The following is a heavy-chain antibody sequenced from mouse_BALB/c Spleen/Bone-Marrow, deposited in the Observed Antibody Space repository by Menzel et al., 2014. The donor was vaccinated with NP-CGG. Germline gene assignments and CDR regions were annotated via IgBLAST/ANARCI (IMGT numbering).Heavy chain of an antibody. Sequence: AGGGVDFSRYWMSWVRQAPGKGLEWIGEINPDSNTINYKPSLKDKFIISRDNAKNTLYLQMSKVRSEDTALYYCARLGYYGSFAYWGQGTLVTVSA. CDR3: ARLGYYGSFAY. CDR2: INPDSNTI. CDR1: GVDFSRYW. J-gene: IGHJ3*01. V-gene: IGHV4-1*02. D-gene: IGHD1-2*01.